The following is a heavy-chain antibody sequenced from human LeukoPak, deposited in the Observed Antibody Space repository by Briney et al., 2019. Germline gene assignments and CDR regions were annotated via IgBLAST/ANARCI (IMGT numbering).Heavy chain of an antibody. CDR2: IKHDGSEE. CDR1: GLSISGQW. V-gene: IGHV3-7*01. D-gene: IGHD3-16*02. J-gene: IGHJ4*02. Sequence: PGGSLRLSCVASGLSISGQWMNWVRQAPGQGLEWVANIKHDGSEEYYVDSVKGRFTVSRDDGRNSVSLQMNSVRAEDTAVYYCGYTNNFYHWGQGTLGVVSS. CDR3: GYTNNFYH.